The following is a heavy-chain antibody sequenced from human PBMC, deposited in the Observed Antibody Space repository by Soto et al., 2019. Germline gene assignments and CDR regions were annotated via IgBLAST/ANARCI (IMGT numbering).Heavy chain of an antibody. V-gene: IGHV1-69*13. CDR2: IIPIFGTA. CDR3: ARGAAARPHDFDY. D-gene: IGHD6-6*01. CDR1: GGTFSSYA. Sequence: SVKVSCKASGGTFSSYAISWVRQAPGQGLEWMGGIIPIFGTANYAQKFQGRVTITADESTSTAYMELGSLRSEDTAVYYCARGAAARPHDFDYWGQGTLVTVSS. J-gene: IGHJ4*02.